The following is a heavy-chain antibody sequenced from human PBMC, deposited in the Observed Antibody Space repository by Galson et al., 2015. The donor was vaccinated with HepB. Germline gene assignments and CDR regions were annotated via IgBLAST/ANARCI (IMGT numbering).Heavy chain of an antibody. D-gene: IGHD4-17*01. Sequence: QSGADVKKPGESLKISCTGSGYSFTSYWIGWVRQMPGKGLEWMGIIFPGDSDTRYSPSLQGQVTISADKSISAAYLQWSSLKASATAMYFCARTPYYGDYPLDYWGQGTLVTVSS. V-gene: IGHV5-51*01. CDR1: GYSFTSYW. CDR2: IFPGDSDT. J-gene: IGHJ4*02. CDR3: ARTPYYGDYPLDY.